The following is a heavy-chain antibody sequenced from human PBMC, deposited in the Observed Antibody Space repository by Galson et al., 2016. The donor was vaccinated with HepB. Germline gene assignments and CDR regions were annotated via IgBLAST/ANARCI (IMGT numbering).Heavy chain of an antibody. CDR3: VKERDDILTDYYIVDY. D-gene: IGHD3-9*01. CDR2: ISYDGNNK. V-gene: IGHV3-30*18. CDR1: GFTFSTYG. Sequence: SLRLSCAASGFTFSTYGMHWVRQSPGKGLEWVAFISYDGNNKYYADSVKGRLTISRDNSKNTLYLQMNSLRAEDTAVYYCVKERDDILTDYYIVDYWGQGTLVTVSS. J-gene: IGHJ4*02.